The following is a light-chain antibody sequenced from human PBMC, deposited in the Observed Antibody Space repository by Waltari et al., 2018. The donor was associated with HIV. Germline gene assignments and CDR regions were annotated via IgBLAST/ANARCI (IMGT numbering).Light chain of an antibody. Sequence: QSALTQPASVSGSPGQSITISCTGTSSDVWSYNLVSWYQQHPGKDPKLIIYEVSKRPSGVSNRFSGSKSGSTASLTISGLQPEDEADYCCCSYASTTDTYVVFGGGTKLTVL. V-gene: IGLV2-23*02. J-gene: IGLJ2*01. CDR3: CSYASTTDTYVV. CDR2: EVS. CDR1: SSDVWSYNL.